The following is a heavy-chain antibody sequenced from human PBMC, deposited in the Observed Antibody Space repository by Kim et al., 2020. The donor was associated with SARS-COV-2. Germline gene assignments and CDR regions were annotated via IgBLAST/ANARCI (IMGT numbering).Heavy chain of an antibody. Sequence: GGSLRLSCAASGFTFSSYEMNWVRQAPGKGLEWVSYISSSGSTIYYADSVKGRFTISRDNAKNSLYLQMNSLRAEDTAVYYCARDGEQWLVNFDYWGQGTLVTVSS. CDR1: GFTFSSYE. D-gene: IGHD6-19*01. CDR3: ARDGEQWLVNFDY. J-gene: IGHJ4*02. CDR2: ISSSGSTI. V-gene: IGHV3-48*03.